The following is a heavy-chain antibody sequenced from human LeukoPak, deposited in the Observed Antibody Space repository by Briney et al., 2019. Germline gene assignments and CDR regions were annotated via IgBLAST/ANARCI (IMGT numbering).Heavy chain of an antibody. CDR2: IRYDGSNK. CDR1: GFTFSSYG. CDR3: AREGTAYYYGSGSNNWFDP. V-gene: IGHV3-30*02. D-gene: IGHD3-10*01. J-gene: IGHJ5*02. Sequence: GGSLRLSCAASGFTFSSYGMHWVRQAPGKGLEWVAFIRYDGSNKYYADSVKGRFTISRDNSKNTLYLQMNSLRAEDTAVYYCAREGTAYYYGSGSNNWFDPWGQGTLVTVSS.